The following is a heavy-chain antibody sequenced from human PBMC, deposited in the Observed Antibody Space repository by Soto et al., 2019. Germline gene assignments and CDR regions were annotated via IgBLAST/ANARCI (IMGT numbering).Heavy chain of an antibody. J-gene: IGHJ4*02. CDR3: ARGVYIWGTYEVNYYFDF. Sequence: QLQLQESGPGLVKPSETLPLTCTVSGASLSSNNYYWGWIRQSPGQGLEWIGTVYYIGSTYYSPSLQSRVTISLDTSKSQFSLRLSSVTAADTAVYYCARGVYIWGTYEVNYYFDFWGQGALVTVSS. V-gene: IGHV4-39*01. CDR1: GASLSSNNYY. CDR2: VYYIGST. D-gene: IGHD3-16*01.